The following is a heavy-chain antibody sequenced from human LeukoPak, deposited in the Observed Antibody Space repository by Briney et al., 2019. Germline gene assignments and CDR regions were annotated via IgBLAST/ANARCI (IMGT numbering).Heavy chain of an antibody. D-gene: IGHD6-13*01. CDR1: GFTFGTYA. CDR2: ISGSGGNT. J-gene: IGHJ4*02. CDR3: AELPDIVAAVVYFDY. V-gene: IGHV3-23*01. Sequence: GGSLRLSCAASGFTFGTYAMSWVRQAPGKGLEWVSTISGSGGNTFYADSVKGRFTISRDNSKNTLYLQMNSLRAEDTAVYYCAELPDIVAAVVYFDYWGQGTLVTVSS.